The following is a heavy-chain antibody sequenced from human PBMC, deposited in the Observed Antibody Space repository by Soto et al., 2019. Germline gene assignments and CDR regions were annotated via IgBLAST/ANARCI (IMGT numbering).Heavy chain of an antibody. V-gene: IGHV1-3*01. CDR2: INAGNGNT. CDR1: GYTFTSYA. CDR3: ARAVVVTAILDY. D-gene: IGHD2-21*02. Sequence: AAVKVSCKASGYTFTSYAMHWVRQAPGQRLEWMGWINAGNGNTKYSQKFQGRVTITRDTSASTAYMELSSLRSEDTAVYYCARAVVVTAILDYWGQGTLVTVSS. J-gene: IGHJ4*02.